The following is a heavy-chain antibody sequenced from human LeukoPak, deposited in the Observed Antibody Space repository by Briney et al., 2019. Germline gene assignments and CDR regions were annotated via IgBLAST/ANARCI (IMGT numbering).Heavy chain of an antibody. J-gene: IGHJ4*02. CDR1: GFTFGSRW. V-gene: IGHV3-7*01. CDR2: TKQDGSEK. Sequence: GGSLRLSXAASGFTFGSRWMSWVRQAPGKGLEWVANTKQDGSEKYYVDSVKGRFTISRDNAKNSLYLQMNSLRVDDTAVYYCARDSDGYDLWGQGTLVTVSS. D-gene: IGHD2-15*01. CDR3: ARDSDGYDL.